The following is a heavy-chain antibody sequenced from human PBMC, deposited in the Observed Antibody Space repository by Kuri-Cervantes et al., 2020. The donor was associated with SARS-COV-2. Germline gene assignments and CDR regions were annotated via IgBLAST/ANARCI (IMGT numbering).Heavy chain of an antibody. J-gene: IGHJ4*01. CDR1: GGTFSSYS. Sequence: SVKVSCKASGGTFSSYSVNWVRQAPGQGLEWMGRIIPTFDTANYAQKFQGRVTITADESTSTAYMELSSLRSEDTAVYYCARGGGTYYDFWSGYYYWGQGTPVTVSS. CDR2: IIPTFDTA. CDR3: ARGGGTYYDFWSGYYY. D-gene: IGHD3-3*01. V-gene: IGHV1-69*13.